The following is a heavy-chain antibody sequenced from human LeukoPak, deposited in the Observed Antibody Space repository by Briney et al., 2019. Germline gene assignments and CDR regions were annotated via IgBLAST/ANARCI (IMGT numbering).Heavy chain of an antibody. CDR3: ARAPTLTIFGVVTPYYFDY. V-gene: IGHV4-59*01. J-gene: IGHJ4*02. D-gene: IGHD3-3*01. Sequence: SETLSLTCTVSGGSISSYYWSWIRQPPGKGLEWIGYIYYSGSTYYNPSLKSRVTISVDTSKKQFSLKLTSVTAADTAVYYCARAPTLTIFGVVTPYYFDYWGQGTLVTVSS. CDR2: IYYSGST. CDR1: GGSISSYY.